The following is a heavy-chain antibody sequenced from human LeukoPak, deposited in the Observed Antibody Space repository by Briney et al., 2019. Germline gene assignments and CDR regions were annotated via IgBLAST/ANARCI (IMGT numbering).Heavy chain of an antibody. CDR3: AKGQTDYDFWSGYHT. J-gene: IGHJ4*02. V-gene: IGHV3-23*01. Sequence: GGSLRLSCVGSGFTFRSHAMSWVRQAPEKGLEFVSGIYENGGTTYYADSVKGRFSISRDNSKNTLYLQMTSLRAEDTAVYFCAKGQTDYDFWSGYHTWGQGTLVTVSS. CDR1: GFTFRSHA. D-gene: IGHD3-3*01. CDR2: IYENGGTT.